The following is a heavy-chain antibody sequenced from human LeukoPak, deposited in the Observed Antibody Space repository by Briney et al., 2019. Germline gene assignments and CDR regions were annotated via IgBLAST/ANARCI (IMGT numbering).Heavy chain of an antibody. CDR1: GYTFTSYG. D-gene: IGHD3-22*01. V-gene: IGHV1-18*01. CDR3: ARDSPLALYYYDSSGYYHPDY. J-gene: IGHJ4*02. CDR2: ISAYNGNT. Sequence: GASVKVSCKASGYTFTSYGISWVRQAPGQGLEWMGWISAYNGNTNYAQKLQGRVTMTTDTSTSTAYMELRSLRSDDTAVYYCARDSPLALYYYDSSGYYHPDYWGQGTLVTVSS.